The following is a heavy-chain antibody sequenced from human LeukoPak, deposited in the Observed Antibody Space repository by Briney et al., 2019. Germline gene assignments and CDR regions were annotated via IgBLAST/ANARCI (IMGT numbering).Heavy chain of an antibody. CDR2: IYTSGST. D-gene: IGHD3-22*01. V-gene: IGHV4-4*07. Sequence: PSETLSLTCTVSGGSIGSYYWSWIRQLAGKGLEWIGRIYTSGSTNYNPSLKSRVTISVDKSKNQFSLKLSSVTAADTAVYYCARDYYDSSGYYGRGGYYYMDVWGKGTTVTVSS. J-gene: IGHJ6*03. CDR3: ARDYYDSSGYYGRGGYYYMDV. CDR1: GGSIGSYY.